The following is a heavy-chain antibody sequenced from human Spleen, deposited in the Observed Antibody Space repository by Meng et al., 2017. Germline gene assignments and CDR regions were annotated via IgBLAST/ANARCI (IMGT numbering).Heavy chain of an antibody. V-gene: IGHV1-2*06. CDR1: GYTFTGYS. Sequence: QVQLVQSGAEVTKPGASVKVPCKASGYTFTGYSMHWIRQAPGQGLEWMGRINPNSGDTNFAQKFQGRVIMTRDTSISTAYMELSSLGFDDTAVYYCAKALGWGSSPDYWGQGILVTVSS. CDR3: AKALGWGSSPDY. D-gene: IGHD2-21*01. CDR2: INPNSGDT. J-gene: IGHJ4*02.